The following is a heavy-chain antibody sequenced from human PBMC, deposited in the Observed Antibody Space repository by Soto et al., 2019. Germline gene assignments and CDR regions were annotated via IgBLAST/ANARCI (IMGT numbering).Heavy chain of an antibody. Sequence: PSETLSLTCTVSGGSISSSRCHWGWIRQPPGKGLEWIAYIKYDGSTSYNPSLKSRVTLSVDTSKNQFSLILSSVTSADTAVYYCARDQLSSGLYVWFDPWGQGTLVTVSS. CDR2: IKYDGST. D-gene: IGHD6-25*01. CDR1: GGSISSSRCH. V-gene: IGHV4-39*07. J-gene: IGHJ5*02. CDR3: ARDQLSSGLYVWFDP.